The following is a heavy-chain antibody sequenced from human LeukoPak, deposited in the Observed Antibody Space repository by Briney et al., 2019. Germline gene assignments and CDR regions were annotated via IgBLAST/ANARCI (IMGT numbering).Heavy chain of an antibody. CDR2: ISSSGSYI. Sequence: GALRLSCAASGFTFSSYETNWVRRAPGKGREWVSYISSSGSYIYYADSVKGRFTISRDNAKKSLYLQMNSLRAEDTAVYYCARVGPWVNPDYYYYYMDVWGKGTTVTVSS. V-gene: IGHV3-21*05. J-gene: IGHJ6*03. CDR3: ARVGPWVNPDYYYYYMDV. CDR1: GFTFSSYE. D-gene: IGHD1-14*01.